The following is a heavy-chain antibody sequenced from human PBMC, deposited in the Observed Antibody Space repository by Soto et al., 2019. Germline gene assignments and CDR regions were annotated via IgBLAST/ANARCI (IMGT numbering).Heavy chain of an antibody. CDR1: GYTFTSYG. CDR3: ARGHVAAARPSFDY. D-gene: IGHD6-6*01. J-gene: IGHJ4*02. Sequence: ASVKVSCKASGYTFTSYGISWVRQAPGQGLEWMGWISAYNGNTNYNPSLKSRVTISVDTSKNQFSLKLSSVTAADTAVYYCARGHVAAARPSFDYWGQGTLVTVSS. V-gene: IGHV1-18*01. CDR2: ISAYNGNT.